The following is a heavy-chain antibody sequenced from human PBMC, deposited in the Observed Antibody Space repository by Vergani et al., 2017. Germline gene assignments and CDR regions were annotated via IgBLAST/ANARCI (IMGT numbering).Heavy chain of an antibody. Sequence: QVQLVESGGGVVQPGRSLRLSCAASGFTFSSYGMHWVRQAPGKGLEWVAVIWYDGSNKYYADSVKGRFTISRDNSKNTLYLQMNSLRAEDTAVYYCAMGNVLRFLEWASHDAFDIWGQGTMVTVSS. V-gene: IGHV3-33*01. CDR3: AMGNVLRFLEWASHDAFDI. D-gene: IGHD3-3*01. J-gene: IGHJ3*02. CDR1: GFTFSSYG. CDR2: IWYDGSNK.